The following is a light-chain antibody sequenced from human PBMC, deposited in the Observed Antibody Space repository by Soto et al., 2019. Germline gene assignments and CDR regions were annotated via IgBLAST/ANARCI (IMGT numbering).Light chain of an antibody. CDR1: KLGDKY. CDR2: QHS. Sequence: SYELTQPPSVSVSPGQTASITCSGDKLGDKYTCWYQQKPGQSPVLVIYQHSHRPSGIPERFSGSNSGNTATLTISGTQAMDEADYYCQAWDRSTDVVFGGGTKLTVL. V-gene: IGLV3-1*01. J-gene: IGLJ2*01. CDR3: QAWDRSTDVV.